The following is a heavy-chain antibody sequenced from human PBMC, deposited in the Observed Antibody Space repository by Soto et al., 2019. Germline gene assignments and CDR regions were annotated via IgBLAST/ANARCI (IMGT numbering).Heavy chain of an antibody. CDR2: IYYSGST. Sequence: SETLSLTCTVSGGSINSSSYYWGWIRQPPGKGLECIASIYYSGSTYNNTSVKSRVTISVDTSKNQFSLKLSSVTAADTAVYYCGRRGAILSGYYDSWGQGILVTV. V-gene: IGHV4-39*01. CDR1: GGSINSSSYY. J-gene: IGHJ4*02. D-gene: IGHD3-9*01. CDR3: GRRGAILSGYYDS.